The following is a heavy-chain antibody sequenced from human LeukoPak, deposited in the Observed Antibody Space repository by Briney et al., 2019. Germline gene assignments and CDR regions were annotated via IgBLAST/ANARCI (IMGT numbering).Heavy chain of an antibody. Sequence: EGSLGLSCAASGFTFSDYYMSWIRQAPGKGLEWVSYISSSGSTIYYADSVKGRFTISRDNAKNSLYLQMNSLRAEDTAVYYCARGYYSGSYCYDYWGQGTLVTVSS. CDR1: GFTFSDYY. CDR2: ISSSGSTI. D-gene: IGHD1-26*01. CDR3: ARGYYSGSYCYDY. V-gene: IGHV3-11*01. J-gene: IGHJ4*02.